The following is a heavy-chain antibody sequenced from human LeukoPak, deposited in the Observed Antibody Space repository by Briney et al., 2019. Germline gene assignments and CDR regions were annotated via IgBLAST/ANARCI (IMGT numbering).Heavy chain of an antibody. CDR1: GFTFSSYA. CDR3: AKLADYYDSGGYNDAFDI. J-gene: IGHJ3*02. Sequence: GGSLRLSCAASGFTFSSYAMSWVRQAPGKGLEWVSAISGSGGSTYYADSVMGRFTISRDNSKNTLYLQMNSLRAEDTAVYYCAKLADYYDSGGYNDAFDIWGQGTMVTVSS. V-gene: IGHV3-23*01. D-gene: IGHD3-22*01. CDR2: ISGSGGST.